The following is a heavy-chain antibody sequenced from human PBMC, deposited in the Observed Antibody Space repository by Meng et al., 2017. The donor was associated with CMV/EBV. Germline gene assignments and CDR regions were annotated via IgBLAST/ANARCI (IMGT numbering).Heavy chain of an antibody. Sequence: ASVKVSCKASGYTFTSYGISWVRQAPGQGLEWMGWISAYNGNTNYAQKLQGRVTMTTDTSTSTAYMELRSLRSDDTAVYYCARQCEWGGGSCYGYYYYGMDVWGQGTTSPSP. J-gene: IGHJ6*02. CDR1: GYTFTSYG. D-gene: IGHD2-15*01. CDR3: ARQCEWGGGSCYGYYYYGMDV. CDR2: ISAYNGNT. V-gene: IGHV1-18*01.